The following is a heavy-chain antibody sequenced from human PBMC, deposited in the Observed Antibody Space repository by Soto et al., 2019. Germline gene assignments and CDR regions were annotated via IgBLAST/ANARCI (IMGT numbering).Heavy chain of an antibody. D-gene: IGHD5-12*01. J-gene: IGHJ6*03. CDR2: INPNGGVT. Sequence: QVQLVQSGAEVRKPGASVTVSCRSSGDSFNDYYIHWVRQAPGQGFEWMGWINPNGGVTKYAQKCQGWVRKTRDTSIRTVYMQLSRLRSADTSVYYCARESGGATATLDYYYFYMDVWGTGTTVTVSS. CDR1: GDSFNDYY. CDR3: ARESGGATATLDYYYFYMDV. V-gene: IGHV1-2*04.